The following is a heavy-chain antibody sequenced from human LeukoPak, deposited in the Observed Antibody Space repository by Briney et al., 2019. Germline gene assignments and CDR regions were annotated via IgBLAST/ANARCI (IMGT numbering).Heavy chain of an antibody. V-gene: IGHV4-61*09. J-gene: IGHJ4*02. CDR3: ARGRITMIRGIIISGYFDY. CDR1: GGPISSGSAY. CDR2: IYATKNT. Sequence: SQTLSLTCTVSGGPISSGSAYWNWIRQPAGKGLEWIGHIYATKNTNYSPSLKSRVNMSADTSKNQFSLKLTSVTAADTAVYYCARGRITMIRGIIISGYFDYWGQGALVTVSS. D-gene: IGHD3-10*01.